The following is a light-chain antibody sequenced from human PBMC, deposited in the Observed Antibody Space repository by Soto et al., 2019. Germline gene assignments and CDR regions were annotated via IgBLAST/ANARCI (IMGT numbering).Light chain of an antibody. CDR1: QSVSNNY. J-gene: IGKJ2*01. V-gene: IGKV3-20*01. CDR2: GSS. CDR3: QQYGSSPPYT. Sequence: EVVLTQSPGTLSLSPGERATLSCRASQSVSNNYFAWYQQKPGQAPRLLIFGSSARATGIPDRFSDSGYGTDVTLTISRLEPEDFAVYYCQQYGSSPPYTFGQGTKLEIK.